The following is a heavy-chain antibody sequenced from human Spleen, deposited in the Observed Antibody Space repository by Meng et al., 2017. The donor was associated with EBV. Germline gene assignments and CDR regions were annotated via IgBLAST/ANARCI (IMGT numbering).Heavy chain of an antibody. CDR3: ARGAYDSSGYYDS. J-gene: IGHJ4*02. CDR1: GGSVSIDSYY. V-gene: IGHV4-61*01. CDR2: IFYSGST. D-gene: IGHD3-22*01. Sequence: QVQLQESGTGLVKPSETLPRTCVVSGGSVSIDSYYWTWIRQPPGKGLEWIGYIFYSGSTTYNPSLKSRVTISADTSKNQFSLKLSSVSAADTAVYYCARGAYDSSGYYDSWGQGTLGTVSS.